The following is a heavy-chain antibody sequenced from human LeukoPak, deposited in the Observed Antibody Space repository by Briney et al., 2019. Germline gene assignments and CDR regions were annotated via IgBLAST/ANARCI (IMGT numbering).Heavy chain of an antibody. CDR1: GFTFDDYA. V-gene: IGHV3-9*01. J-gene: IGHJ3*02. D-gene: IGHD2-21*02. CDR2: ISWNSGSI. CDR3: AKDSGVTAIPIGAFDI. Sequence: GRSLRLSCAASGFTFDDYAMHWARQAPGKGLEWVSGISWNSGSIGYADSVKGRFTISRDNAKNSLYLQMNSLRAEDTALYYCAKDSGVTAIPIGAFDIWGQGTMVTVSS.